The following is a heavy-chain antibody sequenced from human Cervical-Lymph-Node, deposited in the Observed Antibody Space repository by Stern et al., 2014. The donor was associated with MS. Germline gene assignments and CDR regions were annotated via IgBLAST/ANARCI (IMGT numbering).Heavy chain of an antibody. CDR3: ATQGYPTSYITYVDF. Sequence: QVQLQESGPGLVKPSETLSLTCSVSGDFITSYYCIWIRQSPGRGLEWIGYKYYSEPAYYNPSLKGRVTMSVDTSKSQFSLTLTSVAAADTAVYYCATQGYPTSYITYVDFWGQGTLVTVSS. CDR2: KYYSEPA. J-gene: IGHJ4*02. V-gene: IGHV4-59*01. D-gene: IGHD1-20*01. CDR1: GDFITSYY.